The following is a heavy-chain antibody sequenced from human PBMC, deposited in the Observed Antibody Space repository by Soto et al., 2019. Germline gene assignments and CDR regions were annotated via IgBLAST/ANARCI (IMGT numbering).Heavy chain of an antibody. V-gene: IGHV5-51*01. CDR3: ARHNVYAMDF. CDR1: GYIFTSYW. CDR2: VFPGNSDT. Sequence: GESLKISCEVSGYIFTSYWIGWVRQMPGKGLEWMAIVFPGNSDTIYSPSFRGQVTISADKSISTAYLQWNSLQASDTAIYYCARHNVYAMDFWGQGTTVTVSS. J-gene: IGHJ6*02.